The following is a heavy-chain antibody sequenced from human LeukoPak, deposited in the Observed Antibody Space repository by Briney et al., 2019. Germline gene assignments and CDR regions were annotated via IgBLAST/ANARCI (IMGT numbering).Heavy chain of an antibody. CDR2: INPNSGGT. CDR3: ARDYYGSGSYYGHMDV. D-gene: IGHD3-10*01. J-gene: IGHJ6*03. CDR1: GYTFTGYY. V-gene: IGHV1-2*02. Sequence: PGASVKVSCRASGYTFTGYYMHWVRQAPGQGLEWMGWINPNSGGTNYAQKFQGRVTMTRDTSISTAYMELSRLRSDGTAVYYCARDYYGSGSYYGHMDVWDKGTTVTVSS.